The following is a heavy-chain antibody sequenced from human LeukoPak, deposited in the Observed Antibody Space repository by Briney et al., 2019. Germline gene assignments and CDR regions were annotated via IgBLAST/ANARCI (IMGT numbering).Heavy chain of an antibody. J-gene: IGHJ4*02. CDR3: ARLSSGSVFDY. CDR1: GGSFSSYY. V-gene: IGHV4-59*01. D-gene: IGHD6-19*01. Sequence: PSETLSLTCAVYGGSFSSYYWSWIRQPPGKGLEWIGYIYYSGSTNYNPSLKSRVTISADTSKNQFSLKLSSVTAADTAVYYCARLSSGSVFDYWGQGTLVTVSS. CDR2: IYYSGST.